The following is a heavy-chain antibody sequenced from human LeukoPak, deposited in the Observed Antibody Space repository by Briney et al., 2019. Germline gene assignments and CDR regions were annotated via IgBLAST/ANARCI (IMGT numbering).Heavy chain of an antibody. V-gene: IGHV1-2*02. J-gene: IGHJ6*03. Sequence: ASVKVSCKASGYTFTGYYMHWVRQAPGQGLEWMGWINPNSGGTNYAQKFQGRVTMTRNTSISTAYMELSSLRSEDTAVYYCARGSDGSGSYYKLYYYYYMDVWGKGTTVTISS. CDR3: ARGSDGSGSYYKLYYYYYMDV. D-gene: IGHD3-10*01. CDR1: GYTFTGYY. CDR2: INPNSGGT.